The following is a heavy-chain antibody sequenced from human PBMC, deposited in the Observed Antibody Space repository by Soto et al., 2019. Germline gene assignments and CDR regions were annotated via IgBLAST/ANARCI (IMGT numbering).Heavy chain of an antibody. CDR2: INSDGSST. D-gene: IGHD3-3*01. CDR1: GFAFISYW. CDR3: ASTGRYYDFWSGYYPPSPYYYYGMDV. V-gene: IGHV3-74*01. Sequence: PGGSLRLSCAASGFAFISYWIHWCRQSPCKWRVWVSRINSDGSSTSYADSVKGRFTISRDNAKNTLYLQMNSLRAEDTAVYYCASTGRYYDFWSGYYPPSPYYYYGMDVWGQGTTVTVSS. J-gene: IGHJ6*02.